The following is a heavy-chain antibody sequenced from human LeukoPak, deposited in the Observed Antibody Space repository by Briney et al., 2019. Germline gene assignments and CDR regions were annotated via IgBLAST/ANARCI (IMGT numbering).Heavy chain of an antibody. CDR2: IYHNGIT. CDR1: GYSISSGYY. V-gene: IGHV4-38-2*02. CDR3: AREPGIAAA. J-gene: IGHJ4*02. Sequence: SETLSLTCTVSGYSISSGYYWAWIRQSPGKGLEWIASIYHNGITYYNPSLKSRVTISVDTSKNHFSLKLTSGTAADTAIYYCAREPGIAAAWGQGTLVTVSS. D-gene: IGHD6-13*01.